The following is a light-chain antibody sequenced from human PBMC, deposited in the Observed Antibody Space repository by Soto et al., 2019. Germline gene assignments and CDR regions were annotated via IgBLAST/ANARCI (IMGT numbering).Light chain of an antibody. J-gene: IGKJ5*01. CDR1: QGISDY. CDR3: QQRHSYPIT. CDR2: TAS. Sequence: DLQLTQSPSFLSASVGDRVTITCRASQGISDYLAWYQQRPGKAPNLLIYTASTLHSGVPSRFSGSGSGTEFTLTISSLQPADFATYYCQQRHSYPITFGQGTRLEIK. V-gene: IGKV1-9*01.